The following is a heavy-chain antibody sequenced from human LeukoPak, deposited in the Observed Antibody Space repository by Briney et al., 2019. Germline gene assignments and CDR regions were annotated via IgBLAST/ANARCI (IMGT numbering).Heavy chain of an antibody. Sequence: GGSLRLSCAASGFTFSSYAMSWVRQAPGKGLELVSAISGSGGSTYYADSVKGRFTISRDNSKNTLYLQMNSLRAEDTAVYYCAKDGRYCSSTSCSRSATVTFDYWGQGTLVTVSS. CDR2: ISGSGGST. CDR1: GFTFSSYA. CDR3: AKDGRYCSSTSCSRSATVTFDY. J-gene: IGHJ4*02. D-gene: IGHD2-2*01. V-gene: IGHV3-23*01.